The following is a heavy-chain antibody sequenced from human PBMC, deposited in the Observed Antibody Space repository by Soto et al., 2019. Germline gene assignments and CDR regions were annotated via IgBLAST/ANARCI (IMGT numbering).Heavy chain of an antibody. V-gene: IGHV1-18*01. CDR2: ITPYKGDT. CDR3: ARDLDASGSYFSGY. Sequence: QVQLVQSGAEVKEPGASVKVSCKASGYTFSSIGISWVRQAPGQGLEWMGWITPYKGDTYYTKRLQGRVTMTTDTSRITAYMELRSLRFDDTAVFYCARDLDASGSYFSGYWGQVTLVIVSA. J-gene: IGHJ4*02. D-gene: IGHD3-10*01. CDR1: GYTFSSIG.